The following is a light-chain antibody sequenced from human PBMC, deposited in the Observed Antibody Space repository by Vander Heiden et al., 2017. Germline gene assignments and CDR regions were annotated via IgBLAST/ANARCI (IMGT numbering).Light chain of an antibody. V-gene: IGKV4-1*01. CDR1: QSVFYNFNNKHY. J-gene: IGKJ2*02. CDR3: LQYYTTPRT. Sequence: DIVMTQSPYSLSASLGERATITCKSSQSVFYNFNNKHYLAWYQKKQGQPPKLLIYWESTREAGFPERFSGSGSGTDFTLTITSLQAEDVAVYYCLQYYTTPRTFGQGTKLEIK. CDR2: WES.